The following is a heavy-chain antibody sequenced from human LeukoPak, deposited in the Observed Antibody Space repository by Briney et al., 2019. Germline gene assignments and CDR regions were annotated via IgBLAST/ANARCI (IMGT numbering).Heavy chain of an antibody. CDR2: IIPIFGTA. J-gene: IGHJ6*03. CDR1: GGTFSSYA. Sequence: SVKVSCKASGGTFSSYAISWVRQAPGQGLEWMGGIIPIFGTANYAQKFQGRVTITTDESTSTAYMELSSLRSEDTAVYYCARAPLGVVTATPYYYYYYMDVWGKGTTVTVSS. D-gene: IGHD2-21*02. V-gene: IGHV1-69*05. CDR3: ARAPLGVVTATPYYYYYYMDV.